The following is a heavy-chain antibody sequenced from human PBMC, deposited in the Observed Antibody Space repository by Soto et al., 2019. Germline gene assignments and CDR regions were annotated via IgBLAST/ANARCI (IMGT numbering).Heavy chain of an antibody. CDR2: ISDSGGST. V-gene: IGHV3-23*01. J-gene: IGHJ4*02. CDR3: TRAWSSSWYYFDY. CDR1: GFTFSSYA. Sequence: GGSLRLSCAASGFTFSSYAMSWVRQAPGKGLEWVSTISDSGGSTYSADSVQGRLTISRDSSKSTLYLQMNSLKAEDTAVYYCTRAWSSSWYYFDYWGQGTLVTVSS. D-gene: IGHD6-13*01.